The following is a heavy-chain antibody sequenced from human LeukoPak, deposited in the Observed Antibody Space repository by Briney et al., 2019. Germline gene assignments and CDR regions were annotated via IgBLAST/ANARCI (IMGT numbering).Heavy chain of an antibody. CDR3: ARAQWGGRVPLRAFDI. Sequence: PGGSLRLSCAASGFTFDDYGMSWVRQAPGKGVEGVSGINWNGGSADYADSVKGRFAISRDNAKNSLYLQMNSLRAEDTALYYCARAQWGGRVPLRAFDIWGQGTMVTVSS. CDR1: GFTFDDYG. CDR2: INWNGGSA. V-gene: IGHV3-20*04. D-gene: IGHD3-10*01. J-gene: IGHJ3*02.